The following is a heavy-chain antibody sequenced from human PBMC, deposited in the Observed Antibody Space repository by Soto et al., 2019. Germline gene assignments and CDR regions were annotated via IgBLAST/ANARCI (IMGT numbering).Heavy chain of an antibody. D-gene: IGHD3-3*01. Sequence: KESGPTVVRPTETLTLTCRFSGFSLTTSGVVVGWIRQSPGKAPEWLALIYWDDDKRYSASLKSRLTITKDTSKNQVVLTVSDLDPTDTATYYCAHRVLRTVFGLVTTTAIYFDFWGQGTPVAVSS. CDR1: GFSLTTSGVV. CDR3: AHRVLRTVFGLVTTTAIYFDF. CDR2: IYWDDDK. J-gene: IGHJ4*02. V-gene: IGHV2-5*02.